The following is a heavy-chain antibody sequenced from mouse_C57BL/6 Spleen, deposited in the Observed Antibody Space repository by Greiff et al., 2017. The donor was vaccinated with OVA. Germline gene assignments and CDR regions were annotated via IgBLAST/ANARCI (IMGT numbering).Heavy chain of an antibody. Sequence: QVQLQQPGAELVKPGASVKVSCKASGYTFTSYWMHWVKQRPGQGLEWIGRFHPSDSDTNYNQKFKGKATLTVDKSSSTAYMQLSSLTSEDSAVYYCAIWDYYGSSYAMDYWGQGTSVTVSS. D-gene: IGHD1-1*01. V-gene: IGHV1-74*01. CDR1: GYTFTSYW. CDR2: FHPSDSDT. J-gene: IGHJ4*01. CDR3: AIWDYYGSSYAMDY.